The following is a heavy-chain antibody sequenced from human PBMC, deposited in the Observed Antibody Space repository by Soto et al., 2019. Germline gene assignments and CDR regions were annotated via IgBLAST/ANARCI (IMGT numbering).Heavy chain of an antibody. D-gene: IGHD3-16*02. Sequence: PXGSLILSCSVSGFSFRDYWMSWVRQAPGKGLEWVANIKQDESDKYYVDSVKGRFTISRDNAKNALYLQMNSLRVEDTAVYYCAAYCYTMTCTHFHGYSWGQGTQVTVSS. CDR3: AAYCYTMTCTHFHGYS. V-gene: IGHV3-7*03. CDR2: IKQDESDK. CDR1: GFSFRDYW. J-gene: IGHJ5*02.